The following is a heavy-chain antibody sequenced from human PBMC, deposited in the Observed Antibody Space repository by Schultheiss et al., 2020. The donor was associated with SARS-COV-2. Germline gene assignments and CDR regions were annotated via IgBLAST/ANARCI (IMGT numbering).Heavy chain of an antibody. J-gene: IGHJ5*02. D-gene: IGHD2-2*01. CDR1: GDSISSRY. Sequence: SETLSLTCTVSGDSISSRYWSWIRQPPGKGLEWIGYIYYSGSTNYNPSLKSRVTISVDTSKNQFSLQLNSVTPEDTAVYYCARRLCSSTSCFYTQNWFDPWGQGTLVTVSS. CDR3: ARRLCSSTSCFYTQNWFDP. CDR2: IYYSGST. V-gene: IGHV4-59*11.